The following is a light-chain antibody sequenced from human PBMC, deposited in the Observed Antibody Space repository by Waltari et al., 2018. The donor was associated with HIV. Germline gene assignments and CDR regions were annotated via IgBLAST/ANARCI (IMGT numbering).Light chain of an antibody. CDR1: TSNIETNY. J-gene: IGLJ2*01. CDR3: GTWDSSLNTPV. CDR2: DNN. V-gene: IGLV1-51*01. Sequence: QPVLTQPPSVSSAPGRSVTITCSGSTSNIETNYVSWYQQIPGTVPKLLIYDNNKRPSGIPERFSGSKSATSATLGITGLQTGDEAEYFCGTWDSSLNTPVFGGGSRLTVL.